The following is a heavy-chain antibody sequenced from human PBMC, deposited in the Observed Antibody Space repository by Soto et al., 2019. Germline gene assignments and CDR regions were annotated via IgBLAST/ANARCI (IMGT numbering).Heavy chain of an antibody. V-gene: IGHV1-69*06. CDR1: GGTFSSYA. CDR3: AGGIAAAGTGWFDP. Sequence: QVQLVQSGAEVKKPGSSVKVSCKASGGTFSSYAISWVRQAPGQGLEWMGGIIPIFSTANYAQKFQGRVTITADKSTSAACMELGSLRSEDTAVYYCAGGIAAAGTGWFDPWGQGTLVTVSS. J-gene: IGHJ5*02. CDR2: IIPIFSTA. D-gene: IGHD6-13*01.